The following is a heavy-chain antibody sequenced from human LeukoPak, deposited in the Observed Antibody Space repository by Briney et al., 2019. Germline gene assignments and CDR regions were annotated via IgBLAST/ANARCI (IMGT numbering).Heavy chain of an antibody. V-gene: IGHV4-61*02. D-gene: IGHD6-6*01. CDR2: IYTTGST. CDR1: GASISSRYYY. CDR3: ARTYSRWDIHYFDY. Sequence: SETLSLTCTVSGASISSRYYYWSWIRQPAGKGLEWIGRIYTTGSTNYNPSLKSRVTISVDTSKNQFSLKLSSVTAADTAVYYCARTYSRWDIHYFDYWGQGTLVTVSS. J-gene: IGHJ4*02.